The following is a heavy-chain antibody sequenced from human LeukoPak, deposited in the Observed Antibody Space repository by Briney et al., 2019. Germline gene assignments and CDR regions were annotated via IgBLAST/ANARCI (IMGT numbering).Heavy chain of an antibody. V-gene: IGHV3-74*01. CDR3: ARAQLWFGTKTRSDWFDH. CDR1: GFTFTAYW. D-gene: IGHD3-10*01. J-gene: IGHJ5*02. Sequence: GGSLRLSCAASGFTFTAYWMHWVRQVPGKGLMWVSRISGDGSNTDYADSVKGRFTISRDSATNTLFLQMNSLRVEDTAVYYCARAQLWFGTKTRSDWFDHWGQGTLVTVSS. CDR2: ISGDGSNT.